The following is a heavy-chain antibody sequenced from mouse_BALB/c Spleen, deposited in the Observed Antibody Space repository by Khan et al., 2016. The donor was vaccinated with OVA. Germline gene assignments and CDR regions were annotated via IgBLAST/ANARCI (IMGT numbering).Heavy chain of an antibody. V-gene: IGHV5-17*02. CDR1: GFTFSSYG. CDR3: ATAYYDGYYFDY. J-gene: IGHJ2*01. Sequence: EVMLVESGGGLVQPGGSRKLSCAASGFTFSSYGMHWVRQAPEKGLEWVAYISGDSSTIYYADTVKGRFTISRDNPKNTLFLQMTSLMSEDTAMYYCATAYYDGYYFDYWGPGTTLTGSS. D-gene: IGHD1-1*01. CDR2: ISGDSSTI.